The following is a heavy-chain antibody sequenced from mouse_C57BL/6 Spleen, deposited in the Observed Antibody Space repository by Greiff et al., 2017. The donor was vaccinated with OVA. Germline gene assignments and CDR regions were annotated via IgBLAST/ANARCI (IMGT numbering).Heavy chain of an antibody. Sequence: DVKLVESGGGLVKPGGSLKLSCAASGFTFSDYGMHWVRQAPEKGLEWVAYISSGSSTIYYADTVKGRFTISRDNAKNTLFLQMTSLRSEDTAMYYCARGGSSYDWYFDVWGTGTTVTVSS. D-gene: IGHD1-1*01. CDR3: ARGGSSYDWYFDV. CDR1: GFTFSDYG. V-gene: IGHV5-17*01. J-gene: IGHJ1*03. CDR2: ISSGSSTI.